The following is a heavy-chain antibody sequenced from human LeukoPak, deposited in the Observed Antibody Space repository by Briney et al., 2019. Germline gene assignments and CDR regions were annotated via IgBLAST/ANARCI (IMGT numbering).Heavy chain of an antibody. CDR3: ARGSNTRYCSSTSCYNRGTDWFDP. J-gene: IGHJ5*02. V-gene: IGHV4-34*01. D-gene: IGHD2-2*02. Sequence: SETLSLTCAVYGGSFSGYYWSWIRQPPGKGLEWIGEINHSGSTTYNPSRKSRVTISVDTSKNQFSLELGSVTAADTAVYYCARGSNTRYCSSTSCYNRGTDWFDPWGQGTLVTVSS. CDR1: GGSFSGYY. CDR2: INHSGST.